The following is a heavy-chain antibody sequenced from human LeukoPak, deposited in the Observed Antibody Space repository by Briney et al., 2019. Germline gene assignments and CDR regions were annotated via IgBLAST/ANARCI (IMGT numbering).Heavy chain of an antibody. V-gene: IGHV3-23*01. Sequence: GRSLRLSCAASGFTFSSYWMSWVRQAPGEGLEWVSAISGSGGSTYYVDSVKGRFTISRDNSKNTLYLQMNSLRAEDTAVYYCAKDRPLYSGSQHFDYWGQGTLVTVSS. CDR2: ISGSGGST. CDR3: AKDRPLYSGSQHFDY. D-gene: IGHD1-26*01. CDR1: GFTFSSYW. J-gene: IGHJ4*02.